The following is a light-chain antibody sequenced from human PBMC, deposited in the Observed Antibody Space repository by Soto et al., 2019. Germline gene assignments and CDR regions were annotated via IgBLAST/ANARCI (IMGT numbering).Light chain of an antibody. Sequence: DIQMTQSPSTLAASVGDTVTMTCRSSSKRLAWYQKKPGKAPKLLIYDVSNLERGVPPRFSGSTSGAESTLTITGLQPDDLGTYYCQHTTDFTFGQGPRWIS. CDR3: QHTTDFT. CDR2: DVS. CDR1: SSKR. J-gene: IGKJ2*01. V-gene: IGKV1-5*01.